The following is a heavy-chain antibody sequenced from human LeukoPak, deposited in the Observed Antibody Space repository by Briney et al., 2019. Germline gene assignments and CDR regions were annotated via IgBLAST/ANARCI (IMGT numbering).Heavy chain of an antibody. D-gene: IGHD1-20*01. J-gene: IGHJ4*02. CDR1: GFTFDDYS. V-gene: IGHV3-20*04. CDR2: INWNGGST. CDR3: ARVGEYNWKGNFDY. Sequence: GGSLRLSCAASGFTFDDYSMNWVRQPPGKGLEWVSGINWNGGSTGYADSVKGRFTISRDNAKNSLYLQMYSLRAEDTALYYCARVGEYNWKGNFDYWGQGTLVTVSS.